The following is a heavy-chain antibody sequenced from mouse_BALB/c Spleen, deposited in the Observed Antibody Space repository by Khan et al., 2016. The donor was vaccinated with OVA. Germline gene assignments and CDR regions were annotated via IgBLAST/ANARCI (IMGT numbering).Heavy chain of an antibody. CDR3: TRLAYYYDSEGFAY. V-gene: IGHV5-6*02. CDR2: VSTGGGYT. J-gene: IGHJ3*01. CDR1: GFTFSTYG. D-gene: IGHD1-1*01. Sequence: DVKLVESGGDLVKPGGSLKLSCAASGFTFSTYGMSWVRQTPDKRLEWVATVSTGGGYTYYPDSVKGRFTIARDNAKNTLYLQMSGLKSEDTAIFYCTRLAYYYDSEGFAYWGQGTLVTVSA.